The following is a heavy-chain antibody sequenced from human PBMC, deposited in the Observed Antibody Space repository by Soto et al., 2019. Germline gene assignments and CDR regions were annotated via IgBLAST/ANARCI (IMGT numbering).Heavy chain of an antibody. D-gene: IGHD3-16*01. CDR1: GFSLSTSGVG. V-gene: IGHV2-5*02. CDR3: VHKGGGNPILDY. J-gene: IGHJ4*02. CDR2: IYWDDYK. Sequence: QITLKESGPALVKPTQTLTLTCTFSGFSLSTSGVGVGWIRQPPGEALEWLALIYWDDYKQFSPSLESILTIPKAASKTRVALKKANIAPVNTPTHFFVHKGGGNPILDYWGQGTLVTVSS.